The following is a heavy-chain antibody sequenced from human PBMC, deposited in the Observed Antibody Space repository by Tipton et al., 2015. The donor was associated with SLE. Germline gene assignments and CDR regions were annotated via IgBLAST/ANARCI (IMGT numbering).Heavy chain of an antibody. V-gene: IGHV4-38-2*02. CDR2: AYHSGST. Sequence: TLSLTCTVSGYSMSSGYYWGWIRQPPGKGLEWIGIAYHSGSTYYNPSLESRVTISIDTSKTQFSLMLSSVTAADTAVYFCARHTPSGLYRYWGQGTLVTVSS. J-gene: IGHJ4*02. D-gene: IGHD6-25*01. CDR1: GYSMSSGYY. CDR3: ARHTPSGLYRY.